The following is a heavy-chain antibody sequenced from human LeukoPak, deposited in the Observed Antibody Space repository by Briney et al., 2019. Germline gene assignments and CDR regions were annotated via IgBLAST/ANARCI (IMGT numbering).Heavy chain of an antibody. CDR1: GYTFTSYD. CDR3: ARGASYGGNSD. CDR2: MNPNSGNT. D-gene: IGHD4-23*01. J-gene: IGHJ4*02. Sequence: ASVRLSCKASGYTFTSYDITWVRQATGQGLEWMGWMNPNSGNTGYAQKFQGRVTMTRNTSISTAYMELSSLRSEDTAVYYCARGASYGGNSDWGQGTLVTVSS. V-gene: IGHV1-8*01.